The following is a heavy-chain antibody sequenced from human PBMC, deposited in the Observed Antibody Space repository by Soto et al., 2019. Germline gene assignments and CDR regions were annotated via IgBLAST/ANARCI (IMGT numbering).Heavy chain of an antibody. CDR2: ISPYNGNT. V-gene: IGHV1-18*01. D-gene: IGHD3-16*01. Sequence: QVQLVQSGDEVKKPGASVKVSCKASGYIFVNYGIAWVRQAPGQGLEWMGWISPYNGNTPYATKVEGRLTMTTDTSTSTAYMDLESLTSDDTAVYYCAMVDNYVTPTPQDVWGQGTTVTVSS. J-gene: IGHJ6*02. CDR3: AMVDNYVTPTPQDV. CDR1: GYIFVNYG.